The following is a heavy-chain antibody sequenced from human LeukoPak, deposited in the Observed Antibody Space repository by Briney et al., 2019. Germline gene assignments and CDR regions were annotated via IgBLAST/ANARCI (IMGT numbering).Heavy chain of an antibody. CDR2: IYHSGST. CDR3: ARLRGGLYYYYYMDV. V-gene: IGHV4-38-2*01. Sequence: SETLSLTCAVSGYSISSGYYWGWIRQPPGKGLEWIGSIYHSGSTYYNPSLKSRVTISVGTSKNQFSLKLSSVTAADTAVYYCARLRGGLYYYYYMDVWGKGTTVTVSS. D-gene: IGHD3-16*01. J-gene: IGHJ6*03. CDR1: GYSISSGYY.